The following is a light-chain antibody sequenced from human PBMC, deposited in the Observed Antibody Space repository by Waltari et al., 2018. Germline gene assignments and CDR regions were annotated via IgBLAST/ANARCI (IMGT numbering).Light chain of an antibody. CDR1: SRDVGGYNY. CDR3: TSYGGSNNFVI. CDR2: EVT. V-gene: IGLV2-8*01. J-gene: IGLJ2*01. Sequence: QSALTQPPSASGSPGQSVPISCPGTSRDVGGYNYVAWYQQYPDKAPKLIIYEVTKRPSGVPDRFSGSKSGNTASLTVSGLQAEDEADYYCTSYGGSNNFVIFGGGTKLTVL.